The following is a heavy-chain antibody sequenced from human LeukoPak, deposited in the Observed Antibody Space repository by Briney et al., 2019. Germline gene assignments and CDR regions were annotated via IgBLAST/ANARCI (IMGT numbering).Heavy chain of an antibody. CDR3: ARVFGWDSSGTFDN. CDR2: IYYSGSI. Sequence: PSETLSLTCTVSGGSISSSSYYWGWIRQPPGKGLVWIGSIYYSGSIYYNPSLKSRVTISVDTSKNQLSLKLRSVTAADTAVYYCARVFGWDSSGTFDNWGQGTLVIVSS. CDR1: GGSISSSSYY. J-gene: IGHJ4*02. D-gene: IGHD6-19*01. V-gene: IGHV4-39*07.